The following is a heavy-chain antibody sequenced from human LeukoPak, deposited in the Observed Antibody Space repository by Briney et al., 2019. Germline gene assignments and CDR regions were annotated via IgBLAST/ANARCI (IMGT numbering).Heavy chain of an antibody. CDR2: INPNSGGT. V-gene: IGHV1-2*06. CDR1: GYTFTGYY. CDR3: VRVPWSGYLGWFDP. J-gene: IGHJ5*02. Sequence: GASVKVSCKASGYTFTGYYMHWVRQAPGQGLEWMGRINPNSGGTNYAQKFQGRVTMTRDTSISTAYMELSRLRSDDTAVYYCVRVPWSGYLGWFDPWGQGTLVTVSS. D-gene: IGHD3-3*01.